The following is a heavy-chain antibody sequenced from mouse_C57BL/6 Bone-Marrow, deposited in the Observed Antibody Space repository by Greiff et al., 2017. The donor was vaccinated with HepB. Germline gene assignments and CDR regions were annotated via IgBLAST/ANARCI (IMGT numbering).Heavy chain of an antibody. CDR2: INPSSGYT. Sequence: QVQLQQSGAELAKPGASVKLSCKASGYTFTSYWMHWVKKRPGQGLEWIGYINPSSGYTKYNQKFKKKATLTADKSSITAYMLLSSLTYEDSAVYYCAREVPNWYFDVWGTGTTVTVSS. D-gene: IGHD2-14*01. V-gene: IGHV1-7*01. CDR1: GYTFTSYW. CDR3: AREVPNWYFDV. J-gene: IGHJ1*03.